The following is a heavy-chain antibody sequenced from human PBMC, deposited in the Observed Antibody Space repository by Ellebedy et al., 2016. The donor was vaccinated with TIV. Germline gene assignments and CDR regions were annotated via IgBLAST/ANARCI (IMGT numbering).Heavy chain of an antibody. CDR2: TYYRSEWLN. V-gene: IGHV6-1*01. CDR3: ASGYGLDV. Sequence: SETLSLTXAISGDSVSRNDAAWNWIRQSPSRGLEWLGRTYYRSEWLNDYAGSVKSRITIDPDTSKNQFSLQLTSLTPEDTAIYYCASGYGLDVWGQGTTVIVSS. J-gene: IGHJ6*02. CDR1: GDSVSRNDAA.